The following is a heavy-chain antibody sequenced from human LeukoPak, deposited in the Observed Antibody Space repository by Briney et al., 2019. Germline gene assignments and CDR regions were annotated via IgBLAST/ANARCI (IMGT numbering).Heavy chain of an antibody. D-gene: IGHD3-10*01. J-gene: IGHJ4*02. V-gene: IGHV3-23*01. Sequence: GGSLRLSCAASGFTFSSYPMSWVRQAPGKGLEWVSAITGSGATTFYAASVKGRFTISRDNSKNTLYLQMNSLRAEDTAIYYCAKLWTGSYPRYFDYWGQGTLVTVSS. CDR1: GFTFSSYP. CDR3: AKLWTGSYPRYFDY. CDR2: ITGSGATT.